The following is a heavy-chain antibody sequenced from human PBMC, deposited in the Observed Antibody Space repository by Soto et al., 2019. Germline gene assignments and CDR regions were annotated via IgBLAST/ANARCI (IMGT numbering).Heavy chain of an antibody. D-gene: IGHD6-19*01. Sequence: VQLVESGGGVVQPGRSLRLSCAASGFTFSDYAMHWVRQAPGKGLEWVAVVSHDGRNTHYADSVKGRFTISRDSSKNTVSLEMTSLRGGDTAVYYCAKGGRQWLVTSDFNYWGQGALVTVSS. CDR1: GFTFSDYA. CDR2: VSHDGRNT. J-gene: IGHJ4*02. CDR3: AKGGRQWLVTSDFNY. V-gene: IGHV3-30*18.